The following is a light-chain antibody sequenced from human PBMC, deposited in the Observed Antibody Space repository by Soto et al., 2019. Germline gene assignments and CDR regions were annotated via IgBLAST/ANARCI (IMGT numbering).Light chain of an antibody. Sequence: DIVMTQSPDSLAVSLGERATINCKSSQSFLYSSNNKNYLAWYQQKPGQPPKLLIYWASTRESGVPDRFSGSGSGTDFTLTISSLQAEDVAVYYCQQYYSTPVTFGQGTKVEIK. J-gene: IGKJ1*01. V-gene: IGKV4-1*01. CDR3: QQYYSTPVT. CDR2: WAS. CDR1: QSFLYSSNNKNY.